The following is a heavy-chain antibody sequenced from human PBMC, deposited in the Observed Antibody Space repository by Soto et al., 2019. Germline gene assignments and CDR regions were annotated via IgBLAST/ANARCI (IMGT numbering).Heavy chain of an antibody. CDR2: IIPIFGTA. CDR1: GGTFSSYA. D-gene: IGHD3-22*01. Sequence: SVKVSCKASGGTFSSYAISWVRQAPGQGLEWMGGIIPIFGTANYAQKFQGRVTITADESTSTAYMELSSLRSEDTAVYYCARGLGSTYYYDSSGYYYVLDAFDIWGQGTMVTVSS. V-gene: IGHV1-69*13. J-gene: IGHJ3*02. CDR3: ARGLGSTYYYDSSGYYYVLDAFDI.